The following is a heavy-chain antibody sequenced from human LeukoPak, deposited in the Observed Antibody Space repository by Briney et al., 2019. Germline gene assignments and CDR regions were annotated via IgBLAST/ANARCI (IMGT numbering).Heavy chain of an antibody. J-gene: IGHJ4*02. Sequence: SETLSLTCTVSGGSISSSSYYWGWIRQPPGKGLEWIGSIYYSGSTYYNPSLKSRVTISVDTPKNQFSLKLSSVTAADTAVYYCARGMMAPYYFDYWGQGTLVTVSS. CDR3: ARGMMAPYYFDY. D-gene: IGHD3-16*01. V-gene: IGHV4-39*07. CDR1: GGSISSSSYY. CDR2: IYYSGST.